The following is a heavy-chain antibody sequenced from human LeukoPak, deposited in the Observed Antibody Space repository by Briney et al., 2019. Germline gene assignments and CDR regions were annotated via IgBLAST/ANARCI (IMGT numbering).Heavy chain of an antibody. D-gene: IGHD3-16*02. CDR3: ARGEDYDYVWGSYRYTFFDY. J-gene: IGHJ4*02. Sequence: GASVKVSCKASGYTFTSYDINWVRQATGQGLEWMGRIIPILGIANYAQKFQGRVTITADKSTSTAYMELSSLRSEDTAVYYCARGEDYDYVWGSYRYTFFDYWGQGTLVTVSS. CDR1: GYTFTSYD. CDR2: IIPILGIA. V-gene: IGHV1-69*04.